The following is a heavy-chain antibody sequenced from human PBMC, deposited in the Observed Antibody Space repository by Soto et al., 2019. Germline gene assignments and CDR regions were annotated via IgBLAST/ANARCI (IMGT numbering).Heavy chain of an antibody. CDR1: GDSVSSNSAA. Sequence: SQTLSLTCAISGDSVSSNSAAWNWIRQSPSRGLEWLGSTYYRSKWYIYYAVSVKSRITINPDTSKNQFSLQLNSVTPEDTAVYYCARDFFSGYSPHFDYWGQGTLVTVSS. V-gene: IGHV6-1*01. CDR2: TYYRSKWYI. CDR3: ARDFFSGYSPHFDY. J-gene: IGHJ4*02. D-gene: IGHD3-22*01.